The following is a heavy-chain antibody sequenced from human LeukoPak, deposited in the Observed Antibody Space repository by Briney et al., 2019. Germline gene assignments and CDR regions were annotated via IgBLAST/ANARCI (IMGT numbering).Heavy chain of an antibody. D-gene: IGHD3-3*01. Sequence: GGSLRLSCAASGFIFDDYGVSWVRQAPGKGLEGVSAISGSGGSTYYADSVKGRFTISRDNSKNTLYLQMNSLRAEDTAVYYCAREQSGYSFSARYYYMDVWGKGTTVTVSS. CDR1: GFIFDDYG. V-gene: IGHV3-23*01. CDR2: ISGSGGST. CDR3: AREQSGYSFSARYYYMDV. J-gene: IGHJ6*03.